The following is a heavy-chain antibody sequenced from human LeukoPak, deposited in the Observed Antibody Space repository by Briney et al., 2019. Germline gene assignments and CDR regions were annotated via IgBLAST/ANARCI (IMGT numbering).Heavy chain of an antibody. CDR3: GRGNIVVVPAQYNWFDP. CDR1: GGSISSGGYY. D-gene: IGHD2-2*01. CDR2: IYYSGST. J-gene: IGHJ5*02. Sequence: SQTLSLTCTVSGGSISSGGYYWSWIRQHPGKGLEWIRYIYYSGSTYYNPSLKSRVTISVDTSKNQFSLKLSSVTAADTAVYYCGRGNIVVVPAQYNWFDPWGQGTLVTVSS. V-gene: IGHV4-31*03.